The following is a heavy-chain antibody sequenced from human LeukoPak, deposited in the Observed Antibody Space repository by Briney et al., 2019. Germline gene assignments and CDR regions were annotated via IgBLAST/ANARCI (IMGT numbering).Heavy chain of an antibody. CDR2: INSAGDNI. Sequence: GSLRLSCVASGFTFSDYFMSWIRQAPGKGLEWLSFINSAGDNIYYADSVKGRFTISRDNAKKTLYLEMNSLRMEDTAIYYCAASRVFDYWGQGTLVTVSS. CDR1: GFTFSDYF. CDR3: AASRVFDY. J-gene: IGHJ4*02. V-gene: IGHV3-11*04.